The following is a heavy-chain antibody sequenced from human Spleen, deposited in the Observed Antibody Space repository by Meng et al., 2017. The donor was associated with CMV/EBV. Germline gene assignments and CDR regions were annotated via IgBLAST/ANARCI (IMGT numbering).Heavy chain of an antibody. CDR1: GYSFTNSW. Sequence: GESLKISCKGSGYSFTNSWIGWVRQMPGKGLEWMGITYPGDSDTRYSPSFQGQVTISVDKSINTAYLQWSSLKASDTAMYYCARQGPLGSVAAAYLDYWGHGTLVTVSS. CDR3: ARQGPLGSVAAAYLDY. J-gene: IGHJ4*01. CDR2: TYPGDSDT. D-gene: IGHD6-13*01. V-gene: IGHV5-51*01.